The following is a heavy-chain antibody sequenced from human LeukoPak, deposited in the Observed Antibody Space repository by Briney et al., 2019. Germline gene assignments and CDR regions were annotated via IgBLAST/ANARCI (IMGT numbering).Heavy chain of an antibody. D-gene: IGHD2-21*02. CDR1: GDSFDTYA. V-gene: IGHV1-18*01. CDR2: VTAITT. CDR3: SRAMTALPVRCAFDL. J-gene: IGHJ3*01. Sequence: GASVKVSCKASGDSFDTYAINWVRQAPGQGLEWMGRVTAITTSSAKNLQARVTVTTDTSTSTAYMELRDLRSDDTAVYYCSRAMTALPVRCAFDLWGQGTMVIVSS.